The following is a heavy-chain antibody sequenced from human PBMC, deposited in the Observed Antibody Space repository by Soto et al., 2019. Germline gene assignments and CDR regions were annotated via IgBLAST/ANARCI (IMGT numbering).Heavy chain of an antibody. D-gene: IGHD3-22*01. CDR3: ARAGTYYYDSSGYYYFDY. Sequence: SETLSLTCAVYGGSFSGYYWSWIRQPPGKGLEWIGEINHSGSTNYNPPLKSRVTISVDTSKNQFSLKLSSVTAADTAVYYCARAGTYYYDSSGYYYFDYWGQGTLVTVSS. CDR2: INHSGST. V-gene: IGHV4-34*01. J-gene: IGHJ4*02. CDR1: GGSFSGYY.